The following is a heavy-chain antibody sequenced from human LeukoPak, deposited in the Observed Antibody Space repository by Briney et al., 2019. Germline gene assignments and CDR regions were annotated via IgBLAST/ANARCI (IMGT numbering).Heavy chain of an antibody. V-gene: IGHV3-33*01. CDR1: GFTFSSYG. J-gene: IGHJ6*03. CDR3: ARDGNGSIYYYYMDV. D-gene: IGHD2/OR15-2a*01. CDR2: IWYDGSNK. Sequence: PGRSLRLSCAASGFTFSSYGMHWVRQAPGKGLEWVAVIWYDGSNKYYADSVKGRFTISRDNSKNTLYLQMNSLRAEDTAVYYCARDGNGSIYYYYMDVWGKGTTVTVSS.